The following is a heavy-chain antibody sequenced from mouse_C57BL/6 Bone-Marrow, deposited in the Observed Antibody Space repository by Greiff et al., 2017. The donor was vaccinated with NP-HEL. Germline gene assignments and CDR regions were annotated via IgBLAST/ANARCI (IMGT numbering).Heavy chain of an antibody. CDR2: IDPSDSYT. Sequence: VQLQQSGAELVRPGTSVKLSCKASGYTFTSYWMHWVKQRPGQGLEWIGVIDPSDSYTNYNQKFKGKATLTVDTSSSTAYMQLSSLTSEDSAVYYCAREFDYYAWYFDVWATGTTVTVSS. D-gene: IGHD1-1*01. J-gene: IGHJ1*03. CDR1: GYTFTSYW. V-gene: IGHV1-59*01. CDR3: AREFDYYAWYFDV.